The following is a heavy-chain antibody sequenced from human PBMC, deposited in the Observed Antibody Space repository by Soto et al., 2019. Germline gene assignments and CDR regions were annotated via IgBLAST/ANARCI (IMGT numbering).Heavy chain of an antibody. CDR3: ARDSSYGDYVRLVRVYYYYGMDV. CDR2: IWYDGSNK. Sequence: GGSLRLSCAASGFTFSSYGMHWVRQAPGKGLEWVAVIWYDGSNKYYADSVKGRFTISRDNSKNTLYLQMNSLRAEDTAVYYCARDSSYGDYVRLVRVYYYYGMDVWGQGTTVTVSS. V-gene: IGHV3-33*01. D-gene: IGHD4-17*01. J-gene: IGHJ6*02. CDR1: GFTFSSYG.